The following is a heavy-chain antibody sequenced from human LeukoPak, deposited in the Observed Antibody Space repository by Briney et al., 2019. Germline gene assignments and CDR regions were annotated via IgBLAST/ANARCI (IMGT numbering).Heavy chain of an antibody. D-gene: IGHD1-26*01. CDR3: ARGGAGGSYYFDY. J-gene: IGHJ4*02. V-gene: IGHV3-21*01. Sequence: PGGSLRLSCAAPGFTFSSYSMNWVRQAPGKGLEWVSSISSSSSYIYYADSVKGRFTISRDNAKNSLYLQMNSLRAEDTAVYYCARGGAGGSYYFDYWGQGTLVTVSS. CDR1: GFTFSSYS. CDR2: ISSSSSYI.